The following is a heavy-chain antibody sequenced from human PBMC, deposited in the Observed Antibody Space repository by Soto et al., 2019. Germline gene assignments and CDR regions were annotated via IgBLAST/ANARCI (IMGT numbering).Heavy chain of an antibody. V-gene: IGHV3-53*04. CDR3: ARDLDWNYGGAFDI. J-gene: IGHJ3*02. CDR1: GFTVSSNY. CDR2: IYSGGST. D-gene: IGHD1-7*01. Sequence: GGSLRLSCAASGFTVSSNYMSWVRQAPGKGLEWVSVIYSGGSTYYADSVKGRFTISRHNSKNTLYLQMNSLRAEDTAVYYCARDLDWNYGGAFDIWGQGTMVTVSS.